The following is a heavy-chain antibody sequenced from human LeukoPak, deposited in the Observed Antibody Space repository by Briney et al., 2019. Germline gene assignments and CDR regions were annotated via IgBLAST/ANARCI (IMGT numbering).Heavy chain of an antibody. J-gene: IGHJ6*03. V-gene: IGHV4-39*01. D-gene: IGHD2-15*01. CDR1: GGSISSSSYY. CDR3: ARHDGRYCSGGSCALYYYYYMDV. Sequence: SETLSLTCTVSGGSISSSSYYWGWIRQPPGKGLEWIGSIYYSGSTYYNPSLKSRVTISVDTSKNQFSLKLSSVTAADTAVYYCARHDGRYCSGGSCALYYYYYMDVWGKGTTVTVSS. CDR2: IYYSGST.